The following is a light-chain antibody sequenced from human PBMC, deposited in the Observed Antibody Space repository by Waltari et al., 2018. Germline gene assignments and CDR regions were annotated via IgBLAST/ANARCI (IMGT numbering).Light chain of an antibody. V-gene: IGLV2-23*01. J-gene: IGLJ3*02. Sequence: QSALTQPASVSGSPGQSITISCTGTSSDVWSYNLVSWYQQHPGKAPKLMIYEGSKRPSGVSNRFSGSKSGNTASLTISGLQAEDEADYYCCSYAGSSWVFGGGTKLIVL. CDR3: CSYAGSSWV. CDR1: SSDVWSYNL. CDR2: EGS.